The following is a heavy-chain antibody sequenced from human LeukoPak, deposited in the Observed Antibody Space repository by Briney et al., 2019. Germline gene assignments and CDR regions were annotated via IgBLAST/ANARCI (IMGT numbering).Heavy chain of an antibody. V-gene: IGHV1-18*01. CDR3: ASLPAAPDAFDI. J-gene: IGHJ3*02. D-gene: IGHD2-2*01. CDR1: GYTFTSYG. CDR2: ISAYNGNT. Sequence: ASVKVSCKASGYTFTSYGISWVRQAPGQGLERMGWISAYNGNTNYAQKLQGRVTMTTDTSTSTAYMELRSLRSDDTAVYYCASLPAAPDAFDIWGQGTMVTVSS.